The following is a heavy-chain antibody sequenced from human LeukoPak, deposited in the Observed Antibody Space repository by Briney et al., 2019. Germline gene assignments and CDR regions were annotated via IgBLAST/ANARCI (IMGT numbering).Heavy chain of an antibody. J-gene: IGHJ4*02. CDR3: ARPSALSIEYIVGANSLDY. CDR1: GGTFISYA. D-gene: IGHD1-26*01. CDR2: IIPIFGTA. Sequence: GASVKVSCKASGGTFISYAISWVRQAPGQGLEWMGGIIPIFGTANYAQKFQGRVTITADESTSTAYMELSSLRSEDTAVYYCARPSALSIEYIVGANSLDYWGQGTLVTVSS. V-gene: IGHV1-69*13.